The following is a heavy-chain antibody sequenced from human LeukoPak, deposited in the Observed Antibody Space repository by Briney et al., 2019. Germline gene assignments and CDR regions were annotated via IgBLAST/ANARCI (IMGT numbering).Heavy chain of an antibody. D-gene: IGHD1-26*01. V-gene: IGHV1-69*05. Sequence: GASVKVSCKASGGTFSSYAISWVRQAPGQGLEWVGGIIPIFGTANYAQKFQGRVTITTDESTSTAYMELTSLRSEDTAVYYCARSGIVGAAANYWGQGTLVTVSS. CDR3: ARSGIVGAAANY. CDR1: GGTFSSYA. J-gene: IGHJ4*02. CDR2: IIPIFGTA.